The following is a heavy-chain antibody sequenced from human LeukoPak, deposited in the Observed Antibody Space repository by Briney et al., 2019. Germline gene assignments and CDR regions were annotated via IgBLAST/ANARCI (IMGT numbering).Heavy chain of an antibody. CDR3: ARDRQLLYLSAFDI. Sequence: MPSQTLSHTCTVSGGPISSGDYYRSSIRQPPGKGLEWIGYIYYSGSTYYNPSLKSRVTISVDTSKNQFSLKLSSVTAADTAVYYCARDRQLLYLSAFDIWGQGTMVTVSS. D-gene: IGHD2-2*02. CDR1: GGPISSGDYY. CDR2: IYYSGST. V-gene: IGHV4-30-4*08. J-gene: IGHJ3*02.